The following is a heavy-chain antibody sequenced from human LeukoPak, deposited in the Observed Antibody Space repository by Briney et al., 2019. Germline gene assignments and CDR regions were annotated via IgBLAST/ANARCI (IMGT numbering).Heavy chain of an antibody. Sequence: PGGSLRLSCAASGFTFSDYWVDWVRQAPGKGLEWVANINQDGSKKNYLESVKGRSIISRDNAKNSLYLQMNSLRAEDTALYYCARTPEVRGVMLVYYFDYWGQGTLVTVSS. CDR3: ARTPEVRGVMLVYYFDY. CDR1: GFTFSDYW. D-gene: IGHD3-10*01. J-gene: IGHJ4*02. CDR2: INQDGSKK. V-gene: IGHV3-7*03.